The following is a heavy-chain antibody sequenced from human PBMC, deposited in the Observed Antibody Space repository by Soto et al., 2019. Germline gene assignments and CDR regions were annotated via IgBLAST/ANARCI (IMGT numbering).Heavy chain of an antibody. J-gene: IGHJ4*02. CDR1: GYTFTIYC. CDR3: ARDGPANYYESSGTFDY. D-gene: IGHD3-22*01. CDR2: ISAYNGNT. Sequence: ASVKVSCEASGYTFTIYCISWVGHARVQGREWMGWISAYNGNTNYAQKLQGRVTMTTDTSTSTAYMELRSLRSDDTAVYYCARDGPANYYESSGTFDYWGQGTLVTVSS. V-gene: IGHV1-18*01.